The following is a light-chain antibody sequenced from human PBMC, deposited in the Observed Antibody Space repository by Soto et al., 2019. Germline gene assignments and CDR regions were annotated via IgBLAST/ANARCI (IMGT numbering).Light chain of an antibody. CDR3: ATWAYSRTGEV. CDR1: SSNIGNNY. V-gene: IGLV1-51*01. Sequence: QSVLTQPPSVSAAPGQKVTISCSGSSSNIGNNYVSWYQQLPGTAPKLLIYDNNKRPSGIPDRFSGSKSGTSGTLDITGLQAGDEADYYCATWAYSRTGEVFGGGTKLTVL. J-gene: IGLJ2*01. CDR2: DNN.